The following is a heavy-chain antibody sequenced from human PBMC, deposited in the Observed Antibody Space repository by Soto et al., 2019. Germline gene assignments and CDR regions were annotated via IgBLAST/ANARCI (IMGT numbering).Heavy chain of an antibody. J-gene: IGHJ4*02. CDR3: ARDLLYTSGYSYRVGYFDY. D-gene: IGHD3-22*01. V-gene: IGHV1-3*01. Sequence: ASVKVSCKASGYTFTSYGIHWVRQAPGQRLEWMGWINAGNGNTKYSQKFQGRVTITMDTSASTAYMELSSLRAEDTAVYYCARDLLYTSGYSYRVGYFDYWGQGTLVTVCS. CDR2: INAGNGNT. CDR1: GYTFTSYG.